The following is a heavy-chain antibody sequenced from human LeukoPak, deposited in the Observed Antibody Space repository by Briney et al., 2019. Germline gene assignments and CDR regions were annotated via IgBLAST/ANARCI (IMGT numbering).Heavy chain of an antibody. CDR1: GGSFSGYY. J-gene: IGHJ4*02. V-gene: IGHV4-34*01. Sequence: PSETLSLTCSVYGGSFSGYYWRWIRQPPGKGLEWIGEINHSGNSNYNPSLKSRVTISVDTSKNQFSLKLNSVTAADTGVYYCARGLTHWGQGTLATVSS. CDR3: ARGLTH. CDR2: INHSGNS.